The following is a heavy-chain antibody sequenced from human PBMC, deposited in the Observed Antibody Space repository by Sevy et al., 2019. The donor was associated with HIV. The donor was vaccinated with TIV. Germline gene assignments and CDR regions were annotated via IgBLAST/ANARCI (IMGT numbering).Heavy chain of an antibody. J-gene: IGHJ6*02. CDR3: ATTRSEREWYGESFYYYYAMDV. Sequence: ASVKVSCKVSGDSLTELSMHWVRQAPGKGLEWMGGFDPQHGRTIYAQKFEARVTMTGDKSAETAYMELTSLKVDDTAVYFCATTRSEREWYGESFYYYYAMDVWGQGTSVTVSS. V-gene: IGHV1-24*01. D-gene: IGHD3-10*01. CDR1: GDSLTELS. CDR2: FDPQHGRT.